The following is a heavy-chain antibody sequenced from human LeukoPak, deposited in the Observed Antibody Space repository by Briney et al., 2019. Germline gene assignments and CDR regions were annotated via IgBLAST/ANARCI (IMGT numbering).Heavy chain of an antibody. J-gene: IGHJ3*02. D-gene: IGHD3-22*01. CDR1: GFTFTSSA. V-gene: IGHV1-58*01. CDR3: AAAPLYYYDSVNAFDI. CDR2: IVVGSGNT. Sequence: VASVKVSCKASGFTFTSSAVQWVRQARGQRLEWIGWIVVGSGNTNYAQKFQERVTITRDMSTSTAYMELSSLRSEDTAVYYCAAAPLYYYDSVNAFDIWGQGTMVTVSS.